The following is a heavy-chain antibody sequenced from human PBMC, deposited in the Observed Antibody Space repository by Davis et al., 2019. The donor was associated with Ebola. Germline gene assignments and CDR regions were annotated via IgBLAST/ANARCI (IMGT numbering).Heavy chain of an antibody. CDR1: GGTFSTYT. CDR3: ARGITIFGVDKSIDY. CDR2: IIPIIGIA. V-gene: IGHV1-69*02. J-gene: IGHJ4*02. Sequence: SVQVSCKASGGTFSTYTISWVRQAPGQGLEWMGRIIPIIGIANYAQKFQGRVTITADKSTSTAYMELISLRSEDTAVYYCARGITIFGVDKSIDYWGQGTLVTVSS. D-gene: IGHD3-3*01.